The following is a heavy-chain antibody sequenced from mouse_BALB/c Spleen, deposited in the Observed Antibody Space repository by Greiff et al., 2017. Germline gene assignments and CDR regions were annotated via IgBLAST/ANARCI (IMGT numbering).Heavy chain of an antibody. J-gene: IGHJ3*01. CDR2: INSNGGST. CDR1: GFTFSSYG. CDR3: ARERSFAY. Sequence: EVKLMESGGGLVQPGGSLKLSCAASGFTFSSYGMSWVRQTPDKRLELVATINSNGGSTYYPDSVKGRFTISRDNAKNTLYLQMSSLKSEDTAMYYCARERSFAYWGQGTLVTVSA. V-gene: IGHV5-6-3*01.